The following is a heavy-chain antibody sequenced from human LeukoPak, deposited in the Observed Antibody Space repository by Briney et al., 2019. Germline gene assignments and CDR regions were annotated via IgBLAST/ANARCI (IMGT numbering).Heavy chain of an antibody. V-gene: IGHV3-21*01. CDR1: GLTFSTSN. CDR3: ATSPSPVWEILGAMVKYFQH. Sequence: GGSLRLSCAASGLTFSTSNMNWVRQTPGKGLEWVSSINGWSRYIYYADSVTGRFTISRDNANNSLYLQMNNLKPEDTAVYYCATSPSPVWEILGAMVKYFQHWGLGTLVSVSS. D-gene: IGHD1-26*01. CDR2: INGWSRYI. J-gene: IGHJ1*01.